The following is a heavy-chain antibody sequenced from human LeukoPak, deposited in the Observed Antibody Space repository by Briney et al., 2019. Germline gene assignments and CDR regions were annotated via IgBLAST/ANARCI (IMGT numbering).Heavy chain of an antibody. CDR1: GFTVSSNY. V-gene: IGHV3-7*01. J-gene: IGHJ4*02. CDR3: ARDYSGSPGKV. Sequence: GGSLRLSCAASGFTVSSNYMSWVRQAPGKGLEWVANIKQDGNEKYYVDSVKGRFTISRDNAQNSLYLQMNSLRAEDTAVYYCARDYSGSPGKVWGQGTLVTVSS. D-gene: IGHD1-26*01. CDR2: IKQDGNEK.